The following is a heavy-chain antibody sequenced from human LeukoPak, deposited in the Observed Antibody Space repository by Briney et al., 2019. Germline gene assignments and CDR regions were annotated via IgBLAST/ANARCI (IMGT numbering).Heavy chain of an antibody. V-gene: IGHV3-74*01. CDR1: GFTLSNYW. J-gene: IGHJ4*02. CDR2: ITSDGSST. D-gene: IGHD4-17*01. Sequence: GGSLRLSCAASGFTLSNYWMHWVRHAPGKGLVWVSRITSDGSSTNYADSVKGRFTISRDNSKNTLYLQMNSLRAEDTAVYYCATTVTTTPDYWGQGTLVTVSS. CDR3: ATTVTTTPDY.